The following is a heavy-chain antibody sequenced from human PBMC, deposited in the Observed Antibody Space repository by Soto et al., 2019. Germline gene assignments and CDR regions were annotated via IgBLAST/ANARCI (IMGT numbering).Heavy chain of an antibody. D-gene: IGHD2-15*01. CDR2: IKTKVESYAT. CDR3: TRRHCSGGGFSSDFDS. Sequence: EAQLVESGGGLFQPGGSLKLSCAASGFTLSGFDIHGVRQASGEGLEWVGRIKTKVESYATALAASVKGRFALSRDDPTHTAYLEMNSLKPEDTAVYYCTRRHCSGGGFSSDFDSWGQGTLVTVSS. J-gene: IGHJ4*02. CDR1: GFTLSGFD. V-gene: IGHV3-73*01.